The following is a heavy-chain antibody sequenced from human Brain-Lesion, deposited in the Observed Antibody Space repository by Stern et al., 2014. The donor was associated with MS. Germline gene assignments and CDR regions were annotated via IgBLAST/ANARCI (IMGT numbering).Heavy chain of an antibody. CDR1: GFTVSSPY. J-gene: IGHJ6*02. CDR3: ARYCSGGSCYFHGLDV. V-gene: IGHV3-53*01. CDR2: LSSGGDP. Sequence: EVPLVESGGGLMQPGGSLRLSCVASGFTVSSPYMSWVRQAPGKGLEWVSVLSSGGDPRYGDSVKGRFTISRDTSKNTLYLQMDSLRADDTAVYYCARYCSGGSCYFHGLDVWGQGTTVTVSS. D-gene: IGHD2-15*01.